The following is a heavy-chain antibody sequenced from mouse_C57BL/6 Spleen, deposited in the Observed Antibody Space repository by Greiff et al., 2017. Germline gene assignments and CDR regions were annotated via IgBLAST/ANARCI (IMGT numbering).Heavy chain of an antibody. D-gene: IGHD1-1*01. CDR3: ASSQNYYGSSYAMDY. CDR2: INPGSGGT. Sequence: QVQLQQSGAELVRPGTSVKVSCKASGYAFTNYLIEWVKQRPGQGLEWIGVINPGSGGTNYNEKFKGKATLTADKSSSTAYMQLSSLTSEDSAVYFFASSQNYYGSSYAMDYWGQGTSVTVSS. CDR1: GYAFTNYL. V-gene: IGHV1-54*01. J-gene: IGHJ4*01.